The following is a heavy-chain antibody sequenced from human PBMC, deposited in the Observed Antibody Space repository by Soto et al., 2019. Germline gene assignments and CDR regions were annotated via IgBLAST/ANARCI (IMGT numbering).Heavy chain of an antibody. D-gene: IGHD3-3*01. CDR3: VKARDSRGLEVLDV. J-gene: IGHJ2*01. Sequence: EVQLVESGGGVAQPGGSLRLSCTASGFTFSTFWMHWVRQVPGKGLVWVSRLDSDGSRTTYADSVKGRFTISRDNANNTLYLDMISLLAAATAVSYCVKARDSRGLEVLDVWGRGTVVTVSS. CDR1: GFTFSTFW. V-gene: IGHV3-74*01. CDR2: LDSDGSRT.